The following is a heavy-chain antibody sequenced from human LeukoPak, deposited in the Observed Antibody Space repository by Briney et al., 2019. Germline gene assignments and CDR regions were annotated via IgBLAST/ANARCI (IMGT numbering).Heavy chain of an antibody. CDR2: ITSSSSYI. Sequence: GGSLRLSCAASGFTFRTYSMNWVRQAPGKGLEWVSSITSSSSYIYYADSVKGRFTISRDNAKNSLYLQMSSLRAEDTAVYYCARVNGLYYFDYWGQAPLATVSS. CDR1: GFTFRTYS. D-gene: IGHD3-16*01. CDR3: ARVNGLYYFDY. V-gene: IGHV3-21*01. J-gene: IGHJ4*02.